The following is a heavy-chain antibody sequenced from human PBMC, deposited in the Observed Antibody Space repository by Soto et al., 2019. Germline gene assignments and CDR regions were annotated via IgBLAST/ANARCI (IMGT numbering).Heavy chain of an antibody. Sequence: RGSLRLSCAASGFTFSSSWMNWVRQAPGKGLEWVAGIKEDGSEKYYVDIVKGRFTISRDNVENSLYLQMNSLRGEDSAVYFCARDRGYSSYDYWGLGTLVTVPQ. CDR2: IKEDGSEK. CDR3: ARDRGYSSYDY. D-gene: IGHD5-18*01. V-gene: IGHV3-7*01. CDR1: GFTFSSSW. J-gene: IGHJ4*02.